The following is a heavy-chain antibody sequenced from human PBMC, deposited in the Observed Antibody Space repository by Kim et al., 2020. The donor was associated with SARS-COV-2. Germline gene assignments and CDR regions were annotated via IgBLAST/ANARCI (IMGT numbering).Heavy chain of an antibody. J-gene: IGHJ5*02. CDR2: ISVPGDRA. V-gene: IGHV3-23*01. CDR3: GKDVSSMVRGIMIDL. D-gene: IGHD3-10*01. Sequence: GGSLRLSCVASGFAFDSYAMTWVRQAPGKGLQWVSSISVPGDRADYADSVKGRFTISRDNSKNTLYLQMNSLSAADTATYYCGKDVSSMVRGIMIDLWGRGSVVTV. CDR1: GFAFDSYA.